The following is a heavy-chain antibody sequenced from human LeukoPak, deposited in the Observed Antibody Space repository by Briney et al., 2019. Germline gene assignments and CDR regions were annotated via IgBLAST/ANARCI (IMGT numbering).Heavy chain of an antibody. CDR1: GYTLTELS. J-gene: IGHJ3*02. D-gene: IGHD6-19*01. CDR3: ATRSEAVADPNDAFDI. CDR2: FDPEDGET. V-gene: IGHV1-24*01. Sequence: ASVKVSCKVSGYTLTELSMHWVRQAPGKGPEWMGGFDPEDGETIYAQRFQGRVTMTEDTSTDTAYMELSSLRSEDTAVYYCATRSEAVADPNDAFDIWGQGTMVTVSS.